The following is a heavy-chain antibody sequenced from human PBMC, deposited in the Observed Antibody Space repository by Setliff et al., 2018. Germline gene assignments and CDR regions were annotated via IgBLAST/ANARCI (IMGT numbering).Heavy chain of an antibody. CDR2: INHSGST. CDR1: GGSFSGYY. CDR3: ARGRIQLWKYYFDY. V-gene: IGHV4-34*01. Sequence: SETLSLTCAVYGGSFSGYYWSWIRQPPGKGLEWIGEINHSGSTNYNPSLKSRVTISVDTSKNQFSLKLGSVTAADTAVYYCARGRIQLWKYYFDYWGQGTLVTVSS. D-gene: IGHD5-18*01. J-gene: IGHJ4*02.